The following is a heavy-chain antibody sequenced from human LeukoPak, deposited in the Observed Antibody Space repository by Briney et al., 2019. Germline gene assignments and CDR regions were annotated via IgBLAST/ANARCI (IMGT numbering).Heavy chain of an antibody. CDR2: IYYSGST. CDR1: GGSVSSSSYY. J-gene: IGHJ4*02. Sequence: SETLSLTCTVSGGSVSSSSYYWGWIRQPPGKGLEWIGSIYYSGSTYYNPSHKSRVTISVDTSKNQFSLKLSSVTAADTAVYYCARRGSGYYYFDYWGQGTLVTVSS. V-gene: IGHV4-39*01. CDR3: ARRGSGYYYFDY. D-gene: IGHD3-22*01.